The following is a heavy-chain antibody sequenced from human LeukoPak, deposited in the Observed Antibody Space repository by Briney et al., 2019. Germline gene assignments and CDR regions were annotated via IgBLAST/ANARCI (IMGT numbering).Heavy chain of an antibody. CDR1: GGSISSYY. D-gene: IGHD4-17*01. Sequence: SETLSLTCTVSGGSISSYYWSWIRQPPGKGLEWIGYIYYSGSTNYNPSLKSRVTISVDTSKNQFSLKPSSVTAADTAVYYCARDPTTVTTFGWFDPWGQGTLVTVSS. CDR2: IYYSGST. V-gene: IGHV4-59*01. CDR3: ARDPTTVTTFGWFDP. J-gene: IGHJ5*02.